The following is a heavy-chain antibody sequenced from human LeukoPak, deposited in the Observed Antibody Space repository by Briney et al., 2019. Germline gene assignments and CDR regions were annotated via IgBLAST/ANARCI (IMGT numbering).Heavy chain of an antibody. J-gene: IGHJ4*02. CDR3: ARWATLVRGFDY. CDR1: GGSIFSYS. CDR2: MYYSGST. D-gene: IGHD3-10*01. Sequence: SETLPLTCTVSGGSIFSYSWSWIRQPPGKGLEWIAYMYYSGSTNYNPSLKSRVTISVDTSKNQFSLKLSSVTAADTAVYYCARWATLVRGFDYWGQGTLVTVSS. V-gene: IGHV4-59*12.